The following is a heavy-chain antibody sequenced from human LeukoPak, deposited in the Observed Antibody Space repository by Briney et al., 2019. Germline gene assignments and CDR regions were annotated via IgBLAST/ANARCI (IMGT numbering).Heavy chain of an antibody. CDR3: ARRGRDMRQWLVPEFDY. CDR2: INHSGST. Sequence: PSETLPLTCAVYGGSFSGYYWSWIRQPPGKGLEWIGEINHSGSTNYNPSLKSRVTISVDTSKNQFSLKLSSVTAADTAVYYCARRGRDMRQWLVPEFDYWGQGTLVTVSS. J-gene: IGHJ4*02. CDR1: GGSFSGYY. V-gene: IGHV4-34*01. D-gene: IGHD6-19*01.